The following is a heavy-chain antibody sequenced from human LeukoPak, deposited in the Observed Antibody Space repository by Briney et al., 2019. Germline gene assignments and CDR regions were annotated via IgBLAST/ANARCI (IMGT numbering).Heavy chain of an antibody. CDR1: GYTFNAYF. J-gene: IGHJ4*02. CDR3: AGYNCSSTTCYTGGFDY. Sequence: ASVKVSCKASGYTFNAYFMHWVRQAPGQGLEWMGWINPNTGATNYAQKFQGRVTLTRDTSIATVYMELSSLKSDDTAVYYCAGYNCSSTTCYTGGFDYWGQGTLVTVSS. V-gene: IGHV1-2*02. CDR2: INPNTGAT. D-gene: IGHD2-2*02.